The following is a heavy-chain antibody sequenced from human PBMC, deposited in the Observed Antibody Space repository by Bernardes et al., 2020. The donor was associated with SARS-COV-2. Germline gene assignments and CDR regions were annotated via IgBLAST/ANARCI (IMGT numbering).Heavy chain of an antibody. CDR1: GFTFSSYA. CDR2: ISGSGGST. CDR3: AKDRAEVLRFLEWLPNYYYYGMDV. D-gene: IGHD3-3*01. V-gene: IGHV3-23*01. Sequence: GSLRLSCAASGFTFSSYAMSWVRQAPGKGLEWVSAISGSGGSTYYADSVKGRFTISRDNSKNTLYLQMNSLRAEDTAVYYCAKDRAEVLRFLEWLPNYYYYGMDVWGQGTTVTVSS. J-gene: IGHJ6*02.